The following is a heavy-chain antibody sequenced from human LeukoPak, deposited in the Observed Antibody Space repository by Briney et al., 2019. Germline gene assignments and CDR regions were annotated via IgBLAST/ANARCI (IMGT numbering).Heavy chain of an antibody. D-gene: IGHD6-13*01. J-gene: IGHJ6*02. V-gene: IGHV4-34*01. Sequence: SETLSLTCAVYGGSFSGYYWSWIRQPPGKGLEWIGEINHSGSTNYNPSLKSRVTISVDTSKNQFSLKLSSVTAADTAVYYCAREARIAAAGTGYYYYGMDVWGQGTTVTVSS. CDR3: AREARIAAAGTGYYYYGMDV. CDR2: INHSGST. CDR1: GGSFSGYY.